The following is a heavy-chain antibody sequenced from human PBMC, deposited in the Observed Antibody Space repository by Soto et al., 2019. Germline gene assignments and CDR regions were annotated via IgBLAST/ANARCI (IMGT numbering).Heavy chain of an antibody. CDR3: VREGVDYYDTSGRSS. J-gene: IGHJ4*02. CDR2: ISYSGST. V-gene: IGHV4-59*01. Sequence: SETLSLTCTVSGGSISSYYWSWIRQPPGRGLEWIGYISYSGSTNYNPSLKSRLTISVDTSKNQFSLKLSSVTAADTAVYFCVREGVDYYDTSGRSSWGQGTLVTVS. CDR1: GGSISSYY. D-gene: IGHD3-22*01.